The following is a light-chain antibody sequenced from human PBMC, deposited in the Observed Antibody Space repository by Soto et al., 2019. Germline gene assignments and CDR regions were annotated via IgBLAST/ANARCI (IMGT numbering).Light chain of an antibody. J-gene: IGKJ5*01. Sequence: EIVMTHSPATLSVSPGERATLSCRASQSVSSSLAWYQQKPGQAPRLLIYGASIRATGIPDRFSGSGSETDFTLTISRLEPEDFALYYCQQYGSSAPITFGQGTRLEIK. CDR2: GAS. CDR3: QQYGSSAPIT. CDR1: QSVSSS. V-gene: IGKV3-20*01.